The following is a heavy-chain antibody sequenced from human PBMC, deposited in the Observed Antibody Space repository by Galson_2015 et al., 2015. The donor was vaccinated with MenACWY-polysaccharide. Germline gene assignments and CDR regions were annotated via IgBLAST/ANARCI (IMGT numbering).Heavy chain of an antibody. CDR3: ARVRITIFGVVKSAFDY. V-gene: IGHV1-3*01. CDR2: INAGNGNT. Sequence: SVKVSCKASGYTFTSYAMHWVRQAPGQRLEWMGWINAGNGNTKYSQKFKGRVTITRDTSASTAYMELSSLRSEDTAVYYCARVRITIFGVVKSAFDYWGQGTLVTVSS. D-gene: IGHD3-3*01. CDR1: GYTFTSYA. J-gene: IGHJ4*02.